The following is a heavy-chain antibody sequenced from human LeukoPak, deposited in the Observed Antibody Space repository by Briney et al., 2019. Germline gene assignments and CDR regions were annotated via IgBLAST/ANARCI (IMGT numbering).Heavy chain of an antibody. CDR1: GFTFSNAW. J-gene: IGHJ4*02. V-gene: IGHV3-15*01. CDR3: TTDPDQVVPAAFDY. Sequence: PGGSLRLSCAASGFTFSNAWMSWVRQAPGKGLEWVGRIKSKTDGGTTDYAAPVKGRFTISRDDSKNTLYLQMNSLKTEDTAVYYCTTDPDQVVPAAFDYWGQGTLVTVSS. CDR2: IKSKTDGGTT. D-gene: IGHD2-2*01.